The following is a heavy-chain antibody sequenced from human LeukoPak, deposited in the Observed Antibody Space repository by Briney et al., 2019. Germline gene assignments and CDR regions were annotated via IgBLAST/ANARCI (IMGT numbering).Heavy chain of an antibody. Sequence: GGSLRLSCAASGFPFNAYWMTWVRQATGKGLEWVANIRQDGDTKYYVDSVKGRFTISRDNAMNSLYLQMNSLRAEDTAIYYCARSLPYGTTWYGRSDFWGQGTLVTVSS. J-gene: IGHJ4*02. D-gene: IGHD6-13*01. CDR1: GFPFNAYW. CDR3: ARSLPYGTTWYGRSDF. V-gene: IGHV3-7*03. CDR2: IRQDGDTK.